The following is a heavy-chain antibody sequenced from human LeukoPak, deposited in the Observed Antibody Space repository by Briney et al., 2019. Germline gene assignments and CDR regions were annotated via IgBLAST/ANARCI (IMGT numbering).Heavy chain of an antibody. CDR1: GYTLTELS. V-gene: IGHV1-24*01. D-gene: IGHD3-3*01. CDR2: FDPEDGET. Sequence: ASVKVSCKVSGYTLTELSMRWVRQAPGKGLEWMGGFDPEDGETIYAQKFQGRVTMTEDTSTDTAYMELSSLRSDDTAVYYCATKGFYDFWSGYYKYFQHWGQGTLVTVSS. J-gene: IGHJ1*01. CDR3: ATKGFYDFWSGYYKYFQH.